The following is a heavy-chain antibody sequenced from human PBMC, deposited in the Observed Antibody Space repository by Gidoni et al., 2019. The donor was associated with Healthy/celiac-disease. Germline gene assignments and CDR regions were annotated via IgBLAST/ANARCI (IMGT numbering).Heavy chain of an antibody. CDR1: GGSISSGSYY. J-gene: IGHJ4*02. V-gene: IGHV4-61*02. Sequence: QVQLQESGPGLVKLAQTLSLTCTVSGGSISSGSYYWSWIRQPAGKGLKWIGRIYTSGSTNYNPHLKSRVTISVDTSNNQFSLKLSSVTAADTAVYYCARVAGGGDPGGFDYWGQGTLVTVSS. D-gene: IGHD2-21*02. CDR3: ARVAGGGDPGGFDY. CDR2: IYTSGST.